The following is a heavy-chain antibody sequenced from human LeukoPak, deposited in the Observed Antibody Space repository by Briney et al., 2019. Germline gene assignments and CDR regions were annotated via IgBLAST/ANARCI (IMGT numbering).Heavy chain of an antibody. J-gene: IGHJ4*02. CDR1: GFTFSSSV. CDR2: ISNTDGST. D-gene: IGHD6-19*01. V-gene: IGHV3-23*01. CDR3: AKATRGSGWYLDY. Sequence: GSLRLSCAASGFTFSSSVMSWVRQAPGKGLEWVSAISNTDGSTYYADSVKGRFTISRDNSKNTLYLQMNSLRAEDTAFYNCAKATRGSGWYLDYWGQGTPVTVSS.